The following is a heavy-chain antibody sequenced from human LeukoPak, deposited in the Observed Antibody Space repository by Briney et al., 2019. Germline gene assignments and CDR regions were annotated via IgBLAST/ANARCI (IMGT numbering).Heavy chain of an antibody. J-gene: IGHJ4*02. CDR2: ISGSGGST. Sequence: GGSLRLSCAASGFTFSSYAMSWVRQAPGKGLEWVSAISGSGGSTYYADSVKGRFTISRDNSKNTLYLQMNSLRAEGTAVYYCAKDSYGGNGGFDYWGQGTLVTVSS. V-gene: IGHV3-23*01. D-gene: IGHD4-23*01. CDR1: GFTFSSYA. CDR3: AKDSYGGNGGFDY.